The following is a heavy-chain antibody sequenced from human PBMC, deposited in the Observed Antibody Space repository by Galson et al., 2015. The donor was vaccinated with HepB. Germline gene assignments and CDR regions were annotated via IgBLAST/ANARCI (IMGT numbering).Heavy chain of an antibody. CDR3: ARGRDSYDGRAFLVLSI. J-gene: IGHJ3*02. CDR1: GYTFTGYY. Sequence: SVKVSCKASGYTFTGYYMHWVRQATGQGLEWMGWMNPNSGDTVYAQKFQGRVTLSRDTSISTAYMELSSLRSEDTAVYYCARGRDSYDGRAFLVLSIWGQGTMVTVSS. V-gene: IGHV1-8*02. D-gene: IGHD3-22*01. CDR2: MNPNSGDT.